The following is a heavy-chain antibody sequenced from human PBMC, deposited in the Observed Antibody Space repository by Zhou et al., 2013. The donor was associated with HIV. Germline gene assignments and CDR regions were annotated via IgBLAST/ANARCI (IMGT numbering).Heavy chain of an antibody. CDR3: ARAAVADYYYYYMDV. V-gene: IGHV1-2*04. CDR1: GYTFTSYG. Sequence: QIHMVQSGGEAKKPGASVKVSCKTSGYTFTSYGICWVRQAPGQGLEWMGWINPNSGGTNYAQKFQGWVTMTRDTSISTAYMELSRLRSDDTAVYYCARAAVADYYYYYMDVWGQRDHGHRLL. J-gene: IGHJ6*03. D-gene: IGHD6-19*01. CDR2: INPNSGGT.